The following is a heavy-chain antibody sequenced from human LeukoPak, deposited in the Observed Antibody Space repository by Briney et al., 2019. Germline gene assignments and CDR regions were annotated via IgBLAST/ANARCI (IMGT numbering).Heavy chain of an antibody. CDR1: GYTCTSYG. D-gene: IGHD2-2*01. J-gene: IGHJ4*02. V-gene: IGHV1-18*01. CDR2: SSAYNGNT. CDR3: QKYGVYCSSTSCLYYFDY. Sequence: GASVKVSCKASGYTCTSYGSSWVRESPGQGLEWMGGSSAYNGNTNYAQKPQGRVTMTTVSSTSSAYLQLRRLRSEDPAVKSVQKYGVYCSSTSCLYYFDYWGQGTLLSLPS.